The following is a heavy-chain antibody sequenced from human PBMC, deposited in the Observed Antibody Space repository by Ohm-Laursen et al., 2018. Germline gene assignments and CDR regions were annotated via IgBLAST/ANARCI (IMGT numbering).Heavy chain of an antibody. D-gene: IGHD3-10*01. CDR2: ISPYSGQT. CDR3: ARGDTYGFDY. CDR1: GYTFDSFG. J-gene: IGHJ4*02. Sequence: SSVKVSCKASGYTFDSFGITWVRQAPGQGLEWMGWISPYSGQTKYALKLQGRVTMTTDTSTSTAYMDVRGLRSDDTAVYYCARGDTYGFDYWGQRTLVTVSS. V-gene: IGHV1-18*01.